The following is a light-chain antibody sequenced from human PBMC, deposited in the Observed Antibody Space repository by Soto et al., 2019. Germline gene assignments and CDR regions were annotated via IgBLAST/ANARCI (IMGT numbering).Light chain of an antibody. CDR1: QSLSGNS. Sequence: IVLTQSPATLSLSPGERATLSCRASQSLSGNSLAWYQQKPGQAPRLLIYHTSSRPTGIPDRFSGSGSGRDFTLTISRLEPEDFAVYYCQQYDTSRTFGQGTKVEVK. CDR3: QQYDTSRT. CDR2: HTS. V-gene: IGKV3-20*01. J-gene: IGKJ1*01.